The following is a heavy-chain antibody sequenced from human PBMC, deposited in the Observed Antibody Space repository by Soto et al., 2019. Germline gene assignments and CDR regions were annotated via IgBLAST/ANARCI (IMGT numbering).Heavy chain of an antibody. Sequence: QVQLVQSAAEVKKPGSSVKVSCKASGGTLSSYVISWVRQAPGQGLEWMGGIIPIFGTTTYGEKFQGRVTITADESTSTTYMELSSLISEDPAVYYCARDPGQDCSGETCYYSWGQGTLVTVSS. J-gene: IGHJ4*02. D-gene: IGHD2-15*01. CDR2: IIPIFGTT. V-gene: IGHV1-69*01. CDR1: GGTLSSYV. CDR3: ARDPGQDCSGETCYYS.